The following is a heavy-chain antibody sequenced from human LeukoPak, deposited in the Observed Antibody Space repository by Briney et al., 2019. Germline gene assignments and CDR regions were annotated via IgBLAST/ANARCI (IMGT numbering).Heavy chain of an antibody. D-gene: IGHD6-13*01. Sequence: GASVKVSCKASGYTFTSYDINWVRQATGQGLEWMGWMNPNSGNTGYAQKFQGRVTMTRNTSISTAYMELSSLRSEDTAVYYCVASDIAAAGLNWFDPWGQGTLVTVSS. V-gene: IGHV1-8*01. CDR3: VASDIAAAGLNWFDP. CDR2: MNPNSGNT. J-gene: IGHJ5*02. CDR1: GYTFTSYD.